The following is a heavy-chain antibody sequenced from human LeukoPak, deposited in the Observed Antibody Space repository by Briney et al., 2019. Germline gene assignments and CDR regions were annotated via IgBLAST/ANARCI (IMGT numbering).Heavy chain of an antibody. CDR1: GFTFSSSW. V-gene: IGHV3-7*01. CDR3: ARDPKSITPCWYFDL. J-gene: IGHJ2*01. CDR2: IKQDGSEK. D-gene: IGHD1-20*01. Sequence: GGSLRLSCAASGFTFSSSWMTWVRQAPGEGLEWVANIKQDGSEKYYVDSVKGRFTISRDNAKNSVYLQMNSLRAEDTAVYYCARDPKSITPCWYFDLWGRGTLVTVSS.